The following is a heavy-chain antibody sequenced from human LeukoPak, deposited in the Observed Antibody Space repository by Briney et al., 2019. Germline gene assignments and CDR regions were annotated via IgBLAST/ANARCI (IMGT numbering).Heavy chain of an antibody. CDR2: IWYDGSNK. V-gene: IGHV3-33*06. CDR3: AKDMTTVTQVYFDY. J-gene: IGHJ4*02. Sequence: PGRSLRLSCAASGFTFSSYGMHWVRQAPGKGLEWVAVIWYDGSNKYYADSVKGRFTISRDNSKNTLYLQMNSLRAEDTAVYYCAKDMTTVTQVYFDYWGQGTLVTVSS. D-gene: IGHD4-17*01. CDR1: GFTFSSYG.